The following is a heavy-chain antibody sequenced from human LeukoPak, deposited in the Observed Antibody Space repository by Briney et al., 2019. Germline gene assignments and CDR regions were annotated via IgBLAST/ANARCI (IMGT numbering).Heavy chain of an antibody. D-gene: IGHD2-2*02. J-gene: IGHJ5*02. CDR2: ISAYNGNT. Sequence: GASVKVSCKASGYTFTSYGISWVRQAPGQGLEWMGWISAYNGNTNYAQKLQGRVTMTTDTSTSTAYMELRSLRSGDTAVYYCARDGGGLCSSTSCYTNWFDPWGQGTLVTVSS. CDR3: ARDGGGLCSSTSCYTNWFDP. V-gene: IGHV1-18*01. CDR1: GYTFTSYG.